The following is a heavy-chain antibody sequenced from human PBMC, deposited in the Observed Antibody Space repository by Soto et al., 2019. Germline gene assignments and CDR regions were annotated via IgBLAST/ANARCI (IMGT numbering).Heavy chain of an antibody. Sequence: GSLRLSCSASGFTFNIYAMHWVRQAPGKGLEYVSGISSDGDNTCYADSVKGRFIISRDNSKNTLYLQMSSLRAEDTAVYYCVKDSRPMIVVAHFDHWGQGTLVTVSS. CDR3: VKDSRPMIVVAHFDH. D-gene: IGHD3-22*01. CDR1: GFTFNIYA. V-gene: IGHV3-64D*08. CDR2: ISSDGDNT. J-gene: IGHJ4*02.